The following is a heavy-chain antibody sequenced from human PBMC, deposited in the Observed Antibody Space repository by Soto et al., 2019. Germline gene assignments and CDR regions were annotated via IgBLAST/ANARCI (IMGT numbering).Heavy chain of an antibody. CDR1: GGSISSSSYY. J-gene: IGHJ4*02. V-gene: IGHV4-39*01. CDR2: IYYSGST. CDR3: ARHEGSSSVKLDY. Sequence: QLQLQESGPGLVKPSETLSLTCTVSGGSISSSSYYWGWIRQPPGKGLEWIGSIYYSGSTYYNPSLKSRVTISVDTSKNQFSLKLSSVTAADTAVYYCARHEGSSSVKLDYWGQGTLVTVSS. D-gene: IGHD6-6*01.